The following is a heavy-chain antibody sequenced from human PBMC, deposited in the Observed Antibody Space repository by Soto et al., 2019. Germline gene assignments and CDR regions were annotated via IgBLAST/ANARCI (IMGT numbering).Heavy chain of an antibody. V-gene: IGHV4-30-2*01. CDR3: ARATPPKIYGMDV. CDR2: IFHSGST. Sequence: QLQLQESGSGLVKPSQTLSLTCAVSGASISSGDYSWSWIRQPPGKGLEWIGYIFHSGSTFYNPSLKSRVPISVDWSKNQFSLKLSSVTAADTAVYYCARATPPKIYGMDVWGQGTTVTVSS. CDR1: GASISSGDYS. J-gene: IGHJ6*02.